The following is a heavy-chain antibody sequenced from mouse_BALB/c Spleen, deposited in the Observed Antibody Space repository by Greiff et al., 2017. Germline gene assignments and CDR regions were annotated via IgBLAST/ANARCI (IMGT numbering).Heavy chain of an antibody. V-gene: IGHV5-12-1*01. D-gene: IGHD2-3*01. J-gene: IGHJ2*01. CDR1: GFAFSSYD. CDR2: ISSGGGST. CDR3: ARGDGSDFDY. Sequence: EVQVVESGGGLVKPGGSLKLSCAASGFAFSSYDMSWVRQTPEKRLEWVAYISSGGGSTYYPDTVKGRFTISRDNAKNTLYLQMSSLKSEDTAMYYCARGDGSDFDYWGQGTTLTVSS.